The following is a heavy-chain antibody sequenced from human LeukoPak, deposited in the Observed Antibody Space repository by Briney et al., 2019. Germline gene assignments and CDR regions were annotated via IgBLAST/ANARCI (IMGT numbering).Heavy chain of an antibody. CDR1: GGSISSSNW. D-gene: IGHD3-22*01. J-gene: IGHJ5*02. CDR2: IYHSGST. V-gene: IGHV4-4*02. Sequence: SGTLSLTCAVSGGSISSSNWWSWVRQPPGKGLEWIGEIYHSGSTNYNPSLKSRVTISVDKSKNQFSLKLSSVTAADTAVYYCAREIPGGYYDSSGYPHWFDPWGQGTLVTVSS. CDR3: AREIPGGYYDSSGYPHWFDP.